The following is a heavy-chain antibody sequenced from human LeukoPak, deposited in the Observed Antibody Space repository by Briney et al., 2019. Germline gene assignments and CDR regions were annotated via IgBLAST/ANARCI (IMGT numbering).Heavy chain of an antibody. CDR1: GFSFSDYG. D-gene: IGHD6-13*01. CDR3: AKDRAGNSWNFDY. Sequence: GGSLRLSCAASGFSFSDYGMHWVRQAPGKGLEWVSFIRKDGINTNYVDSVKGRFTISRDTSNKMVYLQMNSLRTEDMAVYYCAKDRAGNSWNFDYWGQGTLVAVSS. CDR2: IRKDGINT. V-gene: IGHV3-30*02. J-gene: IGHJ4*02.